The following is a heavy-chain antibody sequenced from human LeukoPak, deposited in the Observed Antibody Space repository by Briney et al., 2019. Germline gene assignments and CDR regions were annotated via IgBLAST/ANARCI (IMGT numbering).Heavy chain of an antibody. D-gene: IGHD4-17*01. CDR1: GFTFDDYA. V-gene: IGHV3-43*02. CDR2: ISGDDDST. Sequence: GGSLRLSCAASGFTFDDYAMHWVRQAPGKGLEWVSLISGDDDSTYYADSAKGRFTISRDNSKNSLYLQMNSLRTEDTALYYCAKDLVRQVTVTYPHSWGQGTLVTVSS. CDR3: AKDLVRQVTVTYPHS. J-gene: IGHJ4*02.